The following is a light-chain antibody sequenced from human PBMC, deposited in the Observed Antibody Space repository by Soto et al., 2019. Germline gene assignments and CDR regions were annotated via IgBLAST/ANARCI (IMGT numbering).Light chain of an antibody. CDR2: GAS. J-gene: IGKJ5*01. CDR3: QQYGSSPIP. Sequence: EIVLTQSPGTLSLSPGERATLSCRASQSVSSSYLAWYQQKPGQAPRLLIYGASSRATVIPDRFSGSGSGTDFTLTISSLEPEDLAVYYCQQYGSSPIPFGQGTRLEIK. V-gene: IGKV3-20*01. CDR1: QSVSSSY.